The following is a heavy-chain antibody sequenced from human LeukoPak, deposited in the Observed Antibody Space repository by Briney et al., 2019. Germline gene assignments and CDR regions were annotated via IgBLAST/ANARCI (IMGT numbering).Heavy chain of an antibody. CDR2: ISPSGAST. Sequence: PGGSLRLSCAASGFTFSDYYMSWIRQAPGKGLEWVSAISPSGASTYNADSVKGRFTISRDNSKNTLYLQMNSLRAEDTAVYYCAKVSGWFGKAYYFDYWGEGTLVTVSS. D-gene: IGHD6-19*01. CDR1: GFTFSDYY. CDR3: AKVSGWFGKAYYFDY. V-gene: IGHV3-23*01. J-gene: IGHJ4*02.